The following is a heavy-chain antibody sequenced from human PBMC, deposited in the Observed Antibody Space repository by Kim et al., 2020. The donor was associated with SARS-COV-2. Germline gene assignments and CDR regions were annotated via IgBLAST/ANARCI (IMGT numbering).Heavy chain of an antibody. J-gene: IGHJ3*02. V-gene: IGHV3-74*01. CDR2: IRRDGSRK. CDR1: EFTFSNYW. Sequence: GGSLRLSCAASEFTFSNYWMHWVRQMPGQGLEWVSRIRRDGSRKDYADSVKGRFRITRDNAWNKMYLEMNGLRVEDTAVYYCARELKIDPSSQRKYDALDMWGQGTMVTVSS. CDR3: ARELKIDPSSQRKYDALDM. D-gene: IGHD2-2*01.